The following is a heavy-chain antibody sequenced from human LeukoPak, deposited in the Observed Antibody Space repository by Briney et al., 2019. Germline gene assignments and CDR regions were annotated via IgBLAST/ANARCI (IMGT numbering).Heavy chain of an antibody. J-gene: IGHJ4*02. CDR3: VQRQCSGGSCYFIDY. CDR2: ISGSGGRT. D-gene: IGHD2-15*01. Sequence: QAGGSLRLSCAAAGFTFSSYSMTWVSHAPGKGLEWVSVISGSGGRTYYADSVKGRFTISRDNSKHTVYLQMNSLRVEDTAVYYCVQRQCSGGSCYFIDYWGQGTLVTVSS. CDR1: GFTFSSYS. V-gene: IGHV3-23*01.